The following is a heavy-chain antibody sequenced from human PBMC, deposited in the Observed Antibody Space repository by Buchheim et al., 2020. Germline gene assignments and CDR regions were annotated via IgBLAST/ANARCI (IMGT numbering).Heavy chain of an antibody. Sequence: QRQLQESGPGLVKPSETLSLTCTVSGGSISNSDSYYWGWIRQPPGKGLEWIGSIYYGGSTSYNPSLNSRVTISVDTSKNQFSLKLSSVTAADTAVYYCARGVYSGSYRYYYYYYYMDVWGKGTT. CDR1: GGSISNSDSYY. D-gene: IGHD1-26*01. CDR2: IYYGGST. J-gene: IGHJ6*03. CDR3: ARGVYSGSYRYYYYYYYMDV. V-gene: IGHV4-39*01.